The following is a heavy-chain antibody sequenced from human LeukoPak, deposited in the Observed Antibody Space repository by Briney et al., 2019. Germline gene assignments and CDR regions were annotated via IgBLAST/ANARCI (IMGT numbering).Heavy chain of an antibody. CDR3: ARGLVIRQDDAFDI. CDR2: IFYRGTT. D-gene: IGHD3-9*01. CDR1: GASVSSYY. V-gene: IGHV4-59*02. Sequence: SETLSLTCTVSGASVSSYYWSWIRQAPGKGLEWIGYIFYRGTTDYSPSLNRRVTLSVDTSKNQFSLQLSSLTAADTAVYYCARGLVIRQDDAFDIWGHGTVVTVSS. J-gene: IGHJ3*02.